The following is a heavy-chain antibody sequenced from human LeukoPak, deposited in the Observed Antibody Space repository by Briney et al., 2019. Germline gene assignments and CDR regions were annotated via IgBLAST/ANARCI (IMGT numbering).Heavy chain of an antibody. Sequence: GGSLRLSCAASGLTFSSYWMHWVRQAPGKGLVWVSRINSDGSTTYYADSVKGRFTISRDNAKSTLYLQLNSLRAEDTAVYYCARGNYYGMDVWGQGTTVTVSS. CDR1: GLTFSSYW. CDR3: ARGNYYGMDV. J-gene: IGHJ6*02. V-gene: IGHV3-74*01. CDR2: INSDGSTT.